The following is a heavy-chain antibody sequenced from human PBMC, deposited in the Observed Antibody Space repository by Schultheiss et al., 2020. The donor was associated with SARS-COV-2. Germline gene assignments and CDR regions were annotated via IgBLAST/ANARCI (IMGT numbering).Heavy chain of an antibody. J-gene: IGHJ3*02. D-gene: IGHD3-22*01. CDR3: AKDLGKNYYDTFGAFDI. V-gene: IGHV3-21*04. CDR1: GFTFSSYS. Sequence: GGSLRLSCAASGFTFSSYSMNWVRQAPGKGLEWVSSISSSSSYIYYADSVKGRFTISRDNAKNSLYLQMNSLRAEDTAVYYCAKDLGKNYYDTFGAFDIWGQGTMVTVSS. CDR2: ISSSSSYI.